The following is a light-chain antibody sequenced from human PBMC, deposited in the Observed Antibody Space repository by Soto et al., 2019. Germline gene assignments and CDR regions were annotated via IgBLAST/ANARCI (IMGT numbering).Light chain of an antibody. CDR3: QQYDNWPLT. CDR2: GPS. J-gene: IGKJ4*01. Sequence: EIVMTQSPDTLSVSPGERATLSCRASQSVSSNLAWYQQKSGQTPRLLIYGPSTRATDIPARFSGSGSGTEFTLTISSLQSEDFAVYYCQQYDNWPLTFGGGTKVEIK. V-gene: IGKV3-15*01. CDR1: QSVSSN.